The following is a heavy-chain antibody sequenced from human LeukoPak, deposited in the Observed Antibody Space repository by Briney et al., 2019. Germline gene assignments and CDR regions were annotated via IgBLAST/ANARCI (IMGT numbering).Heavy chain of an antibody. V-gene: IGHV4-38-2*02. CDR1: GYSISSGYY. CDR3: ARDDRRTYYMDV. D-gene: IGHD3-16*02. CDR2: IYHSGST. Sequence: SETLSLTCIVSGYSISSGYYWGWIRQPPGKGLEWIGSIYHSGSTYYNPSLKSRVTISVDTSKNQFSLKLSSLTAADTAVYYLARDDRRTYYMDVWGNGTTVTVSS. J-gene: IGHJ6*03.